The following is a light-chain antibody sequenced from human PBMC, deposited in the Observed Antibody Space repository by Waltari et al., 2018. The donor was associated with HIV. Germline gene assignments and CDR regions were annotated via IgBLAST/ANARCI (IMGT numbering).Light chain of an antibody. V-gene: IGKV1-39*01. CDR3: QQSSSSPPT. Sequence: TQMTQSPPPLSASVGDSFTIICRASQSIGNYLNWYHQKSGTAPELLIYAASSLQSGVPSRFSGSGSGTDFTLTITSLQPEDFATYYCQQSSSSPPTFSQGTKVEI. CDR1: QSIGNY. CDR2: AAS. J-gene: IGKJ2*01.